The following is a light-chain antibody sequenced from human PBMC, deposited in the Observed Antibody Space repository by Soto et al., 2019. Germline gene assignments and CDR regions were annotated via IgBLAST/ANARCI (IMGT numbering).Light chain of an antibody. Sequence: EIVLTQSPGTLSLSPGERATLSCRASQSISNNYLAWYQQRPGQAPRLLIYGVSSRATGIADRFSGSGSGTAFTLTISRLEPEDFAMDYCQQSTAFGQGTRVEI. J-gene: IGKJ1*01. CDR3: QQSTA. CDR1: QSISNNY. V-gene: IGKV3-20*01. CDR2: GVS.